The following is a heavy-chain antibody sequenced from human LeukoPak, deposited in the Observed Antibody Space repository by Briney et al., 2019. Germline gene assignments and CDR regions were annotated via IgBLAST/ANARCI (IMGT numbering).Heavy chain of an antibody. Sequence: KPSETLSLTCAVYGGSFSGYYWSWIRQPPGKGLEWIGEINHSGSTNYNPSLKSRVTISVDTSKNQFSLKLSSVTAADTAVYYCARGHVITFGGPGQNWFDPWGQGTLVTVSS. CDR1: GGSFSGYY. D-gene: IGHD3-16*01. CDR3: ARGHVITFGGPGQNWFDP. CDR2: INHSGST. V-gene: IGHV4-34*01. J-gene: IGHJ5*02.